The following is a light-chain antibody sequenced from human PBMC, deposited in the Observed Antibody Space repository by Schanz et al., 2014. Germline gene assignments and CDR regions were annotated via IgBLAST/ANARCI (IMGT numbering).Light chain of an antibody. Sequence: EIVLTQSPGTLSLSPGERATLSCRASQSVSSSYLAWYQQKPGQAPRLLIYGASSRATGIPDRFSGSGSGTDFTLTISRLEPEDFAVYFCQQCGSSLSYTFGQGTKLEIK. CDR2: GAS. J-gene: IGKJ2*01. V-gene: IGKV3-20*01. CDR1: QSVSSSY. CDR3: QQCGSSLSYT.